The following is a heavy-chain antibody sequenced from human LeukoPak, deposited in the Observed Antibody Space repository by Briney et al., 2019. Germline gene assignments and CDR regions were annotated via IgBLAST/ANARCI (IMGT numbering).Heavy chain of an antibody. CDR2: IYSGGST. V-gene: IGHV3-53*01. J-gene: IGHJ4*02. D-gene: IGHD6-19*01. CDR3: AKSRPKGIRYSSGTPGDY. Sequence: GGSLRLSCAASGFTVSSNSMSWVRQAPGKGLEWVSVIYSGGSTYYADSVKGRFTISRDNSKNTLYLQMNSLRAEDTAVYYCAKSRPKGIRYSSGTPGDYWGQGTLVTVSS. CDR1: GFTVSSNS.